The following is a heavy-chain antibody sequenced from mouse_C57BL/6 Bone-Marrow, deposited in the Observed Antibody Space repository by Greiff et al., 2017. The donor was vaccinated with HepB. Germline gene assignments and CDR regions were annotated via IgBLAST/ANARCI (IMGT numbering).Heavy chain of an antibody. Sequence: VQLQQSGAELARPGASVKMSCKASGYTFTSYTMHWVKQRPGQGLEWIGYINPSSGYTKYNQKFKDKATLTADKSSSTAYMQLCSLTSEDSAVYYCARSTMVTTGAWFAYWGQGTLVTVSA. CDR2: INPSSGYT. D-gene: IGHD2-2*01. V-gene: IGHV1-4*01. J-gene: IGHJ3*01. CDR1: GYTFTSYT. CDR3: ARSTMVTTGAWFAY.